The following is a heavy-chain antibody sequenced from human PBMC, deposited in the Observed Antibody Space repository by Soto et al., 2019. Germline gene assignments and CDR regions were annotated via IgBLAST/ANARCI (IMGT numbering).Heavy chain of an antibody. Sequence: QVQLQQWGAGLLKPSETLSLTCGVYGGSFSGYYWSWFRQPPGKGLDWIGEITYSGSTTYNPSLKSRVTISVDTSKNQFSLRLSSVTAADTAVYYCARHFSGSYYDDYWGQGSLVTVSS. CDR2: ITYSGST. V-gene: IGHV4-34*01. J-gene: IGHJ4*02. D-gene: IGHD1-26*01. CDR3: ARHFSGSYYDDY. CDR1: GGSFSGYY.